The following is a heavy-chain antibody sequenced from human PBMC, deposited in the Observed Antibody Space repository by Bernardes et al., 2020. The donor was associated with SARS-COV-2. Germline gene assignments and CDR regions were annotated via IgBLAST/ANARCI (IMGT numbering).Heavy chain of an antibody. CDR1: GYTFPNYE. CDR2: MNPNTGQT. Sequence: VQETRKASGYTFPNYEINWVRQATGKGLEWMGWMNPNTGQTGYAQNFEGRVTFTRSVATSTAYMEINSLRSEDSAVYYCVTSPRNDAFDVWGRGTTVTVCS. CDR3: VTSPRNDAFDV. V-gene: IGHV1-8*02. J-gene: IGHJ3*01.